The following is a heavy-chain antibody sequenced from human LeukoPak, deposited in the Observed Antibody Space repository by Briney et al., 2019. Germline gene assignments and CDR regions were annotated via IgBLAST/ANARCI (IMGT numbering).Heavy chain of an antibody. CDR1: GFTFSSYS. CDR2: ISSSSDYR. J-gene: IGHJ4*02. CDR3: ARTSVAAAISPYYFDY. Sequence: GGSLRLSCAASGFTFSSYSMNWVRQAPGKGLEWVSFISSSSDYRYYADSVKGRFTISRDNAKNSLYLQMASLRAEDTAVYYCARTSVAAAISPYYFDYWGQGTLVTVSS. V-gene: IGHV3-21*01. D-gene: IGHD2-2*02.